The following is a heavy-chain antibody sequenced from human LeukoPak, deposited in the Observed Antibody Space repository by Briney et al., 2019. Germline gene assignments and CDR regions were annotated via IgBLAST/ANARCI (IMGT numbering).Heavy chain of an antibody. D-gene: IGHD6-19*01. CDR2: IYYSGST. CDR3: ARLATGYSSGWYLSNFDY. J-gene: IGHJ4*02. V-gene: IGHV4-4*02. Sequence: ASETLSLTCAVSGGSISSSNWWSWVRQPPGKGLEWIGSIYYSGSTYYNPSLKSRVTISVDTSKNQFSLKLSSVTAADTAVYYCARLATGYSSGWYLSNFDYWGQGTLVTVSS. CDR1: GGSISSSNW.